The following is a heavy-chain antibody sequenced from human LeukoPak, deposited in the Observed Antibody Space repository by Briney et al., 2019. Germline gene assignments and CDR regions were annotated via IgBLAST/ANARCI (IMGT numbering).Heavy chain of an antibody. CDR2: ISYDGSNK. V-gene: IGHV3-30*18. D-gene: IGHD3-10*01. J-gene: IGHJ4*02. CDR3: AKDRVLWFVEGIDY. CDR1: GFTFSSYG. Sequence: GRSLRLSCAASGFTFSSYGMHWVSQAPGKGLEWVAVISYDGSNKYYADSVKGRFTISRDNSKNTLYLQMNSLRAEDTAVYYCAKDRVLWFVEGIDYWGQGTLVTVSS.